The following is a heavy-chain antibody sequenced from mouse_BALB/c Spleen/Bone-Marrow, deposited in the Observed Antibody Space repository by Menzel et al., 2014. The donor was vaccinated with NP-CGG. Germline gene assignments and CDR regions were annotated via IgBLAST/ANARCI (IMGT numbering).Heavy chain of an antibody. CDR1: GYTFTDYA. CDR2: ISTYSGNT. CDR3: ARAGYGGSYDWFAY. J-gene: IGHJ3*01. V-gene: IGHV1-67*01. D-gene: IGHD1-1*01. Sequence: QVQLQQPGPELVRPGVSVKISCKGSGYTFTDYAMHWVKQSHAKSLEWIGVISTYSGNTNYNQKFKGKDTMTVDKSSSTAYMELARLASEDSAIYYCARAGYGGSYDWFAYWGQGTLVTVSA.